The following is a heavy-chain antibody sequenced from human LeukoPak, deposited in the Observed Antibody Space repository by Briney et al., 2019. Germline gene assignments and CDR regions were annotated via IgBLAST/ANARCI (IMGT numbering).Heavy chain of an antibody. J-gene: IGHJ5*02. D-gene: IGHD1-14*01. Sequence: PSETLSLTCTVSGASISSSTDYWGWIRQPPGKGLEWIANIYYSGSTYYNPSLKSRVTISVDTSKNQFSPKLSSVTAADTAVYYCAGLIRPGWFDPWGQGTLVTVSS. CDR3: AGLIRPGWFDP. CDR1: GASISSSTDY. V-gene: IGHV4-39*01. CDR2: IYYSGST.